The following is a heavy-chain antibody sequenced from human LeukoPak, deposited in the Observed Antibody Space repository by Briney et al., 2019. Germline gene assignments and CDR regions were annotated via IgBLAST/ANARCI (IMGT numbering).Heavy chain of an antibody. CDR2: INPNSGGT. CDR1: GYTFTGYY. D-gene: IGHD3-16*02. Sequence: ASVKVSCKASGYTFTGYYMHWVRQAPGQGLEWMGWINPNSGGTNYAQKFQGRVTMTRDTSISTAYMELSRLRSDDTAVYYCARSVVWGSYRNFDYWGQGTLVTVSS. J-gene: IGHJ4*02. CDR3: ARSVVWGSYRNFDY. V-gene: IGHV1-2*02.